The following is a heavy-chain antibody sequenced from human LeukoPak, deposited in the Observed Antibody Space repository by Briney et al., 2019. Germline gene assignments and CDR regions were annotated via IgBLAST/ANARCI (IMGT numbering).Heavy chain of an antibody. CDR1: GYTFTSYY. D-gene: IGHD3-22*01. CDR3: ARVAIYDSSYYYFDY. J-gene: IGHJ4*02. CDR2: INPSGGST. V-gene: IGHV1-46*01. Sequence: GASVKVSCKASGYTFTSYYMHWVRQAPGQGLEWMGIINPSGGSTSYAQKSQGRVTMTRDTSTSTVYMELSSLRSEDTAVYCCARVAIYDSSYYYFDYWGQGTLVTVSS.